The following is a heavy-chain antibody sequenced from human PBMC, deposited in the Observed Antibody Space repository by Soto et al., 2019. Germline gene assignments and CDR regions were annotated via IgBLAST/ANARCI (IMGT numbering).Heavy chain of an antibody. Sequence: PGGSLGLSCVASTSTFSTYGMHWFRQAPGKGLEWVAVISYDSISTGYGDSVRGRFTISRDNSKNTLYLQMNSLRAEDTAVYYCERGYYDILYWFDPWGKGTLVTVSS. J-gene: IGHJ5*02. CDR1: TSTFSTYG. D-gene: IGHD3-22*01. V-gene: IGHV3-30*03. CDR3: ERGYYDILYWFDP. CDR2: ISYDSIST.